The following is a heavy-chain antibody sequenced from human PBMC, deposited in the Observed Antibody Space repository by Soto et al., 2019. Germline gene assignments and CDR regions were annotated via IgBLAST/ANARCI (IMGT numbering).Heavy chain of an antibody. CDR1: GGTFSSYA. Sequence: QVQLVQSGAEVKKPGSSVKVSCKASGGTFSSYAISWVRQAPGQGLEWMRGIIPIFGTANYAQKFQGRVTITADESTSTAYMELSSLRSEDTAVYYCARDKVVVVPAAADYYYYGMDVWGQGTTVTVSS. V-gene: IGHV1-69*01. CDR2: IIPIFGTA. CDR3: ARDKVVVVPAAADYYYYGMDV. D-gene: IGHD2-2*01. J-gene: IGHJ6*02.